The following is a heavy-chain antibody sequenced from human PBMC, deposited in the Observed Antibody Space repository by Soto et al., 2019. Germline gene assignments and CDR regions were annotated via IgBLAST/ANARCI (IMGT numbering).Heavy chain of an antibody. CDR2: IIPIFGTA. CDR1: GGTFSRYA. Sequence: QVQLVQSGAEVKKPGSSVKVSCKASGGTFSRYAISWVRQAPGQGLEWMGGIIPIFGTANYAQKFQGRVTITAYKSTNTAYMELISLRSEDTAVYYCARVWEQPTVNYYYGIDVWGQGTTVTVSS. D-gene: IGHD1-26*01. J-gene: IGHJ6*02. CDR3: ARVWEQPTVNYYYGIDV. V-gene: IGHV1-69*14.